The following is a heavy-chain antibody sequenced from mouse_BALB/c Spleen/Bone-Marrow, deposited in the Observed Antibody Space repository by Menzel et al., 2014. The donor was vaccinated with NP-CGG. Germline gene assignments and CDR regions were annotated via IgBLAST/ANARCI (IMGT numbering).Heavy chain of an antibody. J-gene: IGHJ2*01. Sequence: EVKLMESGTVLARPGAAVKMSCKASGYTFSNYWMHWVKQRPGQGLEWIGTIYPGNSDTTYNQKFKGKAKLTAVTSTSTAYMDLGSLTNEDAAVYYCTTLARTNFDYWGQGTTLTVSS. CDR3: TTLARTNFDY. V-gene: IGHV1-5*01. D-gene: IGHD3-1*01. CDR2: IYPGNSDT. CDR1: GYTFSNYW.